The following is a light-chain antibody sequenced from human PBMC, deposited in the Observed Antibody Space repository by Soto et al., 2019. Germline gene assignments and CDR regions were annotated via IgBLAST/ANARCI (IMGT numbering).Light chain of an antibody. Sequence: EIVLTQSPGTLSLSPGERATLSCRASQSVDSRFLAWYQQKPGQAPSLLVYGASTRASDIPDRFSGSGSGTDFSLTISRLEPEDFALYYCQQYGYSPFTFGQGTKVEIK. CDR3: QQYGYSPFT. V-gene: IGKV3-20*01. J-gene: IGKJ2*01. CDR2: GAS. CDR1: QSVDSRF.